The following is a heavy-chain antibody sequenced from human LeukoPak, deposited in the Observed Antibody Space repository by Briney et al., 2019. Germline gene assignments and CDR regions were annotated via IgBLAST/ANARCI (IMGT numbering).Heavy chain of an antibody. D-gene: IGHD6-13*01. CDR3: ATPIIGSWSFDY. Sequence: GASVKVSCKASGGTFSSYAISWVRQAPGRGLEWMGGIIPIFGTANYAQKFQGRVTITADKSTSTAYMELSSLRSEDTAVYYCATPIIGSWSFDYWGQGTLVTVSS. J-gene: IGHJ4*02. CDR2: IIPIFGTA. V-gene: IGHV1-69*06. CDR1: GGTFSSYA.